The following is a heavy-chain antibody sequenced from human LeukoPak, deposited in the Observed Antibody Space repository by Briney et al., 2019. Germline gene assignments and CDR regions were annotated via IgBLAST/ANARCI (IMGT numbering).Heavy chain of an antibody. Sequence: SGTLSLTCAVSGASINSGNWWTWVRQPPGKGLEWIGEILHSGSTNYSPSLKSRVTMSADKSKNQFSLNLSSVTAADAAVYYCLHGGNSGDWVYWGQGTLVTVSS. CDR2: ILHSGST. D-gene: IGHD4-23*01. V-gene: IGHV4-4*02. CDR3: LHGGNSGDWVY. J-gene: IGHJ4*02. CDR1: GASINSGNW.